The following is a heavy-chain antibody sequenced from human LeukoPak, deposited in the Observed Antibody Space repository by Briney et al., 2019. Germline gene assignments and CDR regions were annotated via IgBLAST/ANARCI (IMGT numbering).Heavy chain of an antibody. Sequence: GRSLRLSCAASGFTFSNYGMHWVRQVPGKGLEWVAFIPYDGSNKYYADSLKGRFTISRDNSKNTLYLQMTSLRAEDTAIYYCAKDICGGDCYPHGGYWGQGTLVTVSS. D-gene: IGHD2-21*01. J-gene: IGHJ4*02. CDR3: AKDICGGDCYPHGGY. V-gene: IGHV3-30*02. CDR1: GFTFSNYG. CDR2: IPYDGSNK.